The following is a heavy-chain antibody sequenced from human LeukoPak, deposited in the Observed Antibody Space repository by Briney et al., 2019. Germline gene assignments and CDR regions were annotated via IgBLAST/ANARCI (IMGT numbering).Heavy chain of an antibody. CDR2: IDNGGKT. D-gene: IGHD4-17*01. J-gene: IGHJ4*02. CDR1: GFTVSSNY. V-gene: IGHV3-66*01. Sequence: GGSLRLSCAASGFTVSSNYMSWVRQAPGKGLECVSVIDNGGKTYYADSVKGRFTISRDDSKSTLYLQMNSLKTEDSAVYYCTIDYGDYEGDYYFDYWGQGTLVTVSS. CDR3: TIDYGDYEGDYYFDY.